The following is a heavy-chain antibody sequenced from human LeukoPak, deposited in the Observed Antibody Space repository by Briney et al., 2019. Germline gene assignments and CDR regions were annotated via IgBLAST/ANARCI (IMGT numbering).Heavy chain of an antibody. CDR2: ISSSSSYI. CDR1: GFTFSSYS. V-gene: IGHV3-21*01. CDR3: ARCDYDILTGYSPYSLSFDY. Sequence: PGGSLRLSCAASGFTFSSYSMNWVRQAPGKGLEWVSSISSSSSYIYYADSVKGRFTTSRDNAKNSLYLQMNSLRAEDTAVYYCARCDYDILTGYSPYSLSFDYWGQGTLVTVSS. D-gene: IGHD3-9*01. J-gene: IGHJ4*02.